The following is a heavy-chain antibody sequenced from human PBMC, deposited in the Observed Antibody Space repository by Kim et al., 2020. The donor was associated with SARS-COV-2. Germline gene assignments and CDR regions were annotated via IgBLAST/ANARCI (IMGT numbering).Heavy chain of an antibody. V-gene: IGHV4-31*03. CDR3: ARELSNYFDN. CDR1: GGSISTGGYY. Sequence: SETLSLTCTVSGGSISTGGYYWSWIRQHPGKGLECIGYIYYSGTTYYNPSLKSRVTMSVDTSKNQFSLKLSSVTAADTAVYFCARELSNYFDNWGQGTLVTVSS. J-gene: IGHJ4*02. CDR2: IYYSGTT.